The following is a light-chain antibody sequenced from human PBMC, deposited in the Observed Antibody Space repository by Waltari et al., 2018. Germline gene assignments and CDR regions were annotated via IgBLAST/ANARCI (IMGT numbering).Light chain of an antibody. J-gene: IGKJ1*01. Sequence: EIVFTQSPGTLSLSPGERATLSCRASQSVSRALAWYQQNPGQVPRLLIYGASNRATGIPDRFSGSGSGTDFSLIISRLEPEDFAVYYCQHYVSLPVTFGQGTKVEIK. CDR1: QSVSRA. CDR2: GAS. CDR3: QHYVSLPVT. V-gene: IGKV3-20*01.